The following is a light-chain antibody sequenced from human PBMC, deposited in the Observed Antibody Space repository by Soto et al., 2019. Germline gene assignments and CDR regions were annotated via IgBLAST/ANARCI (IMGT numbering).Light chain of an antibody. Sequence: QSALTQPASVSGSPGQSITISCTGTSSDVGSYNLVSWYQQHPGKAPKLMIYEGSKRPSGVSNRFSGYKSGNTASLTISWFQAEDEADYYCCSYAGSNTSVFGTGTKLTVL. CDR3: CSYAGSNTSV. J-gene: IGLJ1*01. CDR1: SSDVGSYNL. CDR2: EGS. V-gene: IGLV2-23*01.